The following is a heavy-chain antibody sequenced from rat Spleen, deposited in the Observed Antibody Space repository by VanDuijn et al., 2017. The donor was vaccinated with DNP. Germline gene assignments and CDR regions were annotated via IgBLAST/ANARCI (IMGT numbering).Heavy chain of an antibody. Sequence: QVQLKESGPGLVQPSQTLSLTCTVSGFSLTSYTVSWVRQPPGKGLEWIAAISSGGSTYYNSALKSRLSISRDTSKSQVFLKMNSLQTEDTAMYFCTAYTYYGYNYAMDAWGQGTSVTVSS. J-gene: IGHJ4*01. CDR2: ISSGGST. D-gene: IGHD1-9*01. CDR3: TAYTYYGYNYAMDA. CDR1: GFSLTSYT. V-gene: IGHV2-6*01.